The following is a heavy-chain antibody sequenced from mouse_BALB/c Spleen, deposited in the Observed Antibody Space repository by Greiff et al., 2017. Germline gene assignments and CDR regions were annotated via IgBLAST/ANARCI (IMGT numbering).Heavy chain of an antibody. CDR2: IRSKSNNYAT. D-gene: IGHD1-1*01. Sequence: EVMLVESGGGLVQPKGSLKLSCAASGFTFNTYAMNWVRQAPGKGLEWVARIRSKSNNYATYYADSVKDRFTISRDDSQSMLYLQMNNLKTEDTAMYYCVRRGGSSYYAMDYWGQGTSVTVSS. CDR3: VRRGGSSYYAMDY. CDR1: GFTFNTYA. V-gene: IGHV10-1*02. J-gene: IGHJ4*01.